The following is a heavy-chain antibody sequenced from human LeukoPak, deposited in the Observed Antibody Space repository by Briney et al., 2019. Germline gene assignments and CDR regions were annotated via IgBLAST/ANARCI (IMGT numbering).Heavy chain of an antibody. V-gene: IGHV3-30*03. CDR3: ITADNYGSNYCDY. Sequence: GGSLRLSCAASGFTFSRYGMHWVRQAPGKGLEWVAVISYDGSDKYYADSVKGRFTISRDNSKNTLYLQMNSLKTEDTAVYYCITADNYGSNYCDYWDQGSLVTVSS. CDR1: GFTFSRYG. J-gene: IGHJ4*02. D-gene: IGHD2-2*01. CDR2: ISYDGSDK.